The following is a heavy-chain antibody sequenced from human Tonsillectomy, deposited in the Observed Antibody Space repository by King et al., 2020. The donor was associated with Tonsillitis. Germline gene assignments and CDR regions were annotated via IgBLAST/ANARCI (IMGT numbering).Heavy chain of an antibody. J-gene: IGHJ4*02. V-gene: IGHV4-39*02. Sequence: QLQESGPGLVKPSETLSLTCTVSGGPISSTSYYCTWIRQPPGKGLEWIGSIHASGATYYTPSLNSRVSISVDTSKNLFSLKVTSATAADTAVYYCGRVDRYVGEGLVDYWGQGTLVTVSS. D-gene: IGHD3-9*01. CDR2: IHASGAT. CDR1: GGPISSTSYY. CDR3: GRVDRYVGEGLVDY.